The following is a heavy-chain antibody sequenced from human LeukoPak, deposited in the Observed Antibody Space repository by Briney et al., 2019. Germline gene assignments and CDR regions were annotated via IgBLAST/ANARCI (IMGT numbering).Heavy chain of an antibody. CDR1: GYSFSSYW. CDR3: ARLKDDGSDNWFDP. D-gene: IGHD4-17*01. CDR2: IYPGDSDT. V-gene: IGHV5-51*01. Sequence: GESLKISCKSSGYSFSSYWIAWVRQMPGKGLEWMGIIYPGDSDTRYSPSFQGQVTISADKSISTAYLQWSSLKASDTAIYYCARLKDDGSDNWFDPWGQGTLVTVSS. J-gene: IGHJ5*02.